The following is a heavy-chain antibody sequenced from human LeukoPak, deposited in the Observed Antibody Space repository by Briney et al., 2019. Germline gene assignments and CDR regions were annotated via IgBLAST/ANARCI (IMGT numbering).Heavy chain of an antibody. J-gene: IGHJ3*02. V-gene: IGHV4-4*02. CDR1: GGSISSSNW. Sequence: PSGTLSLTCAVSGGSISSSNWWSWVRQPPGKGLEWIGEIYHSGSTNYNPSLKSRVTISVDKSKNQFSLKLSSVTAADTAVYYCARAPLDTAMVGAFDIWGQGTMVTVSS. D-gene: IGHD5-18*01. CDR2: IYHSGST. CDR3: ARAPLDTAMVGAFDI.